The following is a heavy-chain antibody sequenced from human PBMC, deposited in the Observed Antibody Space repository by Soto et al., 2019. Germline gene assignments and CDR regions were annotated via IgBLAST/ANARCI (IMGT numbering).Heavy chain of an antibody. CDR2: INPKSGGT. V-gene: IGHV1-2*06. Sequence: ASVKVSCKASGYSFTDYHIHWVRQAPGQGLEWLGRINPKSGGTSTAQKFQGRVTMTGDTSISTAYMELSRLRSDDTAMYYCARARGTAVSELYHYYGMDVWGQGTTVAVSS. CDR1: GYSFTDYH. J-gene: IGHJ6*02. CDR3: ARARGTAVSELYHYYGMDV. D-gene: IGHD4-4*01.